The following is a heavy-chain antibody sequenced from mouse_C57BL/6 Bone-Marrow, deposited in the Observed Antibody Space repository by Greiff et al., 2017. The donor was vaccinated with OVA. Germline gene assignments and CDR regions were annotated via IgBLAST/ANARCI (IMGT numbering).Heavy chain of an antibody. D-gene: IGHD1-1*01. CDR3: TRGGYGSSYGWFAY. CDR1: GFTFSSYA. CDR2: ISSGGDYI. V-gene: IGHV5-9-1*02. J-gene: IGHJ3*01. Sequence: EVKLMESGEGLVKPGGSLKLSCAASGFTFSSYAMSWVRQTPEKRLEWVAYISSGGDYIYYADTVKGRFTISRDNARNTLYLQRSSLKSEDTAMYYCTRGGYGSSYGWFAYWGQGTLVTVSA.